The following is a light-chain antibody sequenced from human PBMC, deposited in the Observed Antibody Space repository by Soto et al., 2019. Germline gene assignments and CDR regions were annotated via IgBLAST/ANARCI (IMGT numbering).Light chain of an antibody. J-gene: IGKJ1*01. CDR3: QQYNNCPQT. Sequence: EAVLTQSPATLSVSPGERATLSCRASQSVATNLAWYQQRPGQAPRLLIYGASKRAIGLPARFSGSGSGTEFTLTITSLQSEDFAVYYCQQYNNCPQTFGQGTKVDIK. CDR1: QSVATN. V-gene: IGKV3-15*01. CDR2: GAS.